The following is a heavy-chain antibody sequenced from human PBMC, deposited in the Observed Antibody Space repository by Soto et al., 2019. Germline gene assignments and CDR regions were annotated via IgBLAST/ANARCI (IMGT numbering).Heavy chain of an antibody. CDR1: GFTFSSYE. V-gene: IGHV3-48*03. CDR2: ISSMSTI. Sequence: GGSLRLSCAASGFTFSSYEMNWVRQAPGKGLEWVSYISSMSTIYYADSVKGRFTISRDNARNSLYLQMNSLRAEDTAVYYCAREGESAGRDAFDIWGQGTMVTVSS. CDR3: AREGESAGRDAFDI. J-gene: IGHJ3*02. D-gene: IGHD3-10*01.